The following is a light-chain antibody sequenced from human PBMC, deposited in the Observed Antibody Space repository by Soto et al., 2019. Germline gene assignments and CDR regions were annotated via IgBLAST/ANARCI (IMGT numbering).Light chain of an antibody. CDR3: QEYSSPPQR. CDR1: ETVTGKY. J-gene: IGKJ1*01. V-gene: IGKV3-20*01. CDR2: AAS. Sequence: GWTKTKRTLSLSPGDRATLSCRASETVTGKYLAWYQQKAGQAPRLLIFAASNRATGIPDRFSGSGSGTDFTLTICSLEPEDFAVYFSQEYSSPPQRFGQGSKVDVK.